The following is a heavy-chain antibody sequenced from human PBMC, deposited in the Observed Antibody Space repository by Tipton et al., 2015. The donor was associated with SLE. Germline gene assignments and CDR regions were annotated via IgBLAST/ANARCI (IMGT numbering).Heavy chain of an antibody. D-gene: IGHD3-9*01. V-gene: IGHV3-21*03. CDR3: ARGEILTGYYSLFDY. J-gene: IGHJ4*01. Sequence: SLRLSCAASGFTFSSYSMNWVRQAPGKGLEWVSSISSSSYIYYADSVKGRFTISRDNAKNSLYLQMNSLRAEDTAVYYCARGEILTGYYSLFDYWGQGTLVTVSS. CDR1: GFTFSSYS. CDR2: ISSSSYI.